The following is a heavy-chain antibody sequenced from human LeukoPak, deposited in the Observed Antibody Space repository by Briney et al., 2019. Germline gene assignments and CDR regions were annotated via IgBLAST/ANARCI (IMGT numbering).Heavy chain of an antibody. CDR1: GYIFSGNY. D-gene: IGHD1-26*01. CDR2: INPNTGGT. Sequence: RASVKVSCKASGYIFSGNYIHWVRQAPGQGLEWMAWINPNTGGTNYAQKFQGRVTVTRDTSISTAYMELTSLRSDDTAVYYCARDPGSYFVDYWGQGTLSPSPQ. CDR3: ARDPGSYFVDY. V-gene: IGHV1-2*02. J-gene: IGHJ4*02.